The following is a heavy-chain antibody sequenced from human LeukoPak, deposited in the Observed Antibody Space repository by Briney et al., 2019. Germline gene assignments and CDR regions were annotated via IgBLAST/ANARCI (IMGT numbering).Heavy chain of an antibody. V-gene: IGHV3-30*18. CDR2: ISYDVGKK. D-gene: IGHD3-22*01. Sequence: PGGSLRLSCAASGFIFSSYGMHWVRQAPGKGLEGVAVISYDVGKKYYADSVKGRFTISRDNSKNTLYLQMNSLRAEDTAVYYCAKDDYYDTSGYRDWGQGTLVTVSS. CDR3: AKDDYYDTSGYRD. J-gene: IGHJ4*02. CDR1: GFIFSSYG.